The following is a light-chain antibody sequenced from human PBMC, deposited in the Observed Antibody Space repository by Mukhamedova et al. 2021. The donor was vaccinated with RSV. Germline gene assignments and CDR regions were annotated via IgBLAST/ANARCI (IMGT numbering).Light chain of an antibody. J-gene: IGKJ2*02. V-gene: IGKV1-5*03. CDR3: QQSYSSPRN. CDR2: KAS. Sequence: WYQRRVHGKAPKLLIYKASTLETGVPSRFSGSGSGTEFTLTISSLQPDDFATYYCQQSYSSPRNFGQGTKLEIK.